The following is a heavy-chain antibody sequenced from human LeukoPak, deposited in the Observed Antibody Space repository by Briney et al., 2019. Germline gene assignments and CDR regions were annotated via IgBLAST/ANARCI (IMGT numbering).Heavy chain of an antibody. CDR2: IYYSGST. Sequence: SETLSLTCTVSGGSISSGSYYWSWIRQPAGKGLEWIGSIYYSGSTYYNPSLKSRVTISVDTSKNQFSLKLSSVTAADTAVYYCARGYEIPFDYWGQGTLVTVSS. V-gene: IGHV4-39*01. D-gene: IGHD1-1*01. CDR1: GGSISSGSYY. J-gene: IGHJ4*02. CDR3: ARGYEIPFDY.